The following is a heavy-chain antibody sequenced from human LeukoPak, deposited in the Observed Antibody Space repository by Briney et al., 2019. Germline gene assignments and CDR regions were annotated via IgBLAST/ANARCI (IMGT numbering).Heavy chain of an antibody. CDR1: GFTFSSYA. V-gene: IGHV3-30*04. CDR2: ISYDGSNK. D-gene: IGHD6-13*01. J-gene: IGHJ4*02. CDR3: LAARLDY. Sequence: PGGSLRLSCAASGFTFSSYAMHWVRQAPGKGLEWVAVISYDGSNKYYADSVKGRFTISRDNSKNTLYLQMNSLRAEDTAVYYCLAARLDYRGQGTLVTVPS.